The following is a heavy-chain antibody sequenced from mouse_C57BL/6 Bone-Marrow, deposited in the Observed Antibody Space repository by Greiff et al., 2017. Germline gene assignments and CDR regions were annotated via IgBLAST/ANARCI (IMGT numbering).Heavy chain of an antibody. D-gene: IGHD1-1*01. J-gene: IGHJ1*03. CDR2: IYPRSGNT. V-gene: IGHV1-81*01. CDR3: ARHFYYYGSSHWYFDV. CDR1: GYTFTSYG. Sequence: VQLQESGAELARPGASVKLSCKASGYTFTSYGISWVKQRTGQGLEWIGEIYPRSGNTYYNEKFKGKATLTADKSYSTAYMELRSLTSEYSAVYFCARHFYYYGSSHWYFDVWGTGTTVTVSS.